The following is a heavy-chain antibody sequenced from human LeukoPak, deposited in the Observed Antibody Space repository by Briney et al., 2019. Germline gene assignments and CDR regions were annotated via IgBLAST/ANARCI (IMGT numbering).Heavy chain of an antibody. J-gene: IGHJ4*02. CDR2: INPNSGGT. Sequence: ASVKVSCKASGYTFTGYYIHWERQSPGQGLEWMGWINPNSGGTNYAQKFQGRVTMTRDTSISTAYMELSRLRSDDTAVYYCARCGEYYDSSGYLHYWGQGTLVTVSS. V-gene: IGHV1-2*02. CDR1: GYTFTGYY. CDR3: ARCGEYYDSSGYLHY. D-gene: IGHD3-22*01.